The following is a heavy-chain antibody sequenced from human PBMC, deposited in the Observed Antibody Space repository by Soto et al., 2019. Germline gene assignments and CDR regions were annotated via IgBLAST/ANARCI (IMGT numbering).Heavy chain of an antibody. V-gene: IGHV1-58*02. D-gene: IGHD4-17*01. Sequence: SVKVSCKASGGTFSSYAISWVRQAPGQRLEWIGWIVVGSGNTNYAQKFQERVTITRDMSTSTAYMELSSLRSEDTAVYYCAADETVRGQSYYYYGMDVWGQGTTVTVSS. J-gene: IGHJ6*02. CDR1: GGTFSSYA. CDR2: IVVGSGNT. CDR3: AADETVRGQSYYYYGMDV.